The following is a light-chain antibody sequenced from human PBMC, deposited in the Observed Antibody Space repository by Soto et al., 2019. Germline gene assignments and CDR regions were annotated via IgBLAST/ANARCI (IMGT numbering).Light chain of an antibody. J-gene: IGLJ3*02. CDR2: GNS. Sequence: QSALTQPPSVSGAPGQRVTISCTGSSSNIGAGYDVHSYQQLPGTAPKLLIYGNSNRPSGVPDRFSGSKSGTSASLAITGLQAEDEADYYCQSYDSSLSALFGGGTKLTVL. CDR1: SSNIGAGYD. V-gene: IGLV1-40*01. CDR3: QSYDSSLSAL.